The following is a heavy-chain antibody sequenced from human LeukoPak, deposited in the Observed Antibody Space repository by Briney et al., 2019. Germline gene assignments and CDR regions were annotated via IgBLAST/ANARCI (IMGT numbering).Heavy chain of an antibody. Sequence: GGSLRLSCAASGLTFSSYAMSWVRQAPGKGLEWVSAISGSGGSTYYTDSVKGRFTISRDNSKNTLYLQMNSLRAEDTAVYYCAKYPDYGDYPYSAYFDYWGQGTLVTVSS. D-gene: IGHD4-17*01. CDR3: AKYPDYGDYPYSAYFDY. CDR1: GLTFSSYA. V-gene: IGHV3-23*01. J-gene: IGHJ4*02. CDR2: ISGSGGST.